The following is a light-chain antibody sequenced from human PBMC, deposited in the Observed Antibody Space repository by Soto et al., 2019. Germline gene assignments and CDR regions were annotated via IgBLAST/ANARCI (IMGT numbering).Light chain of an antibody. CDR2: DGS. CDR1: SSDVGSYNL. J-gene: IGLJ1*01. Sequence: QSALTQPASVSGSPGQSITISCTGTSSDVGSYNLVSWYQQHPDKAPKLMLFDGSMRPSGVSNRFSGSKFGNTASLTISGLQAEDEADYYCCSYAGSSTLVFRTGTKLTVL. CDR3: CSYAGSSTLV. V-gene: IGLV2-23*01.